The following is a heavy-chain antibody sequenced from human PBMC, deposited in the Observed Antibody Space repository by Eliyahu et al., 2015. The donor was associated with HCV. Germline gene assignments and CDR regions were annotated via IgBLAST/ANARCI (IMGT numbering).Heavy chain of an antibody. CDR3: ARCRRRYCSSTSCPGYYYYYGMDV. CDR1: GGSFSGYY. Sequence: QVQLQQWGAGLLKPSETLSLTCAVYGGSFSGYYWSWIRQPPGKGLEWIGEINHSGSTNYNPSLKSRVTISVDTSKNQFSLKLSSVTAADTAVYYCARCRRRYCSSTSCPGYYYYYGMDVWGQGTTVTVSS. J-gene: IGHJ6*02. CDR2: INHSGST. V-gene: IGHV4-34*01. D-gene: IGHD2-2*01.